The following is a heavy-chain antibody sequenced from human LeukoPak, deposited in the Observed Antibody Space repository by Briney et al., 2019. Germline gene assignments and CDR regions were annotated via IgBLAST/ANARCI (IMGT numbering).Heavy chain of an antibody. V-gene: IGHV3-23*01. Sequence: GGSLRLPCAASGFTFRSYAISWVRQAPGKGLEWVSTISVSGGSTYYADSVKGRFTISGDNSKNTLYLQMNSLRGEDTAIYYCARISNSWSEDFDYWGQGTLVTVSS. CDR3: ARISNSWSEDFDY. D-gene: IGHD6-13*01. CDR1: GFTFRSYA. CDR2: ISVSGGST. J-gene: IGHJ4*02.